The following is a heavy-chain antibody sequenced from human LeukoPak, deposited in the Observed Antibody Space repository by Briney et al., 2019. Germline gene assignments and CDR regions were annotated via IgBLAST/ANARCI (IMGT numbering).Heavy chain of an antibody. CDR2: ISGSGGTT. V-gene: IGHV3-23*01. Sequence: GGSLRLSCAASGFTFSSFAMSWVRQAPGKGLEWVSTISGSGGTTNYADSVKGRLTFSRDNSKNTLYLQMNSLRAEDTAVYYCTKDLPDYGDYIEGYWGQGTLVTVSS. D-gene: IGHD4-17*01. CDR3: TKDLPDYGDYIEGY. J-gene: IGHJ4*02. CDR1: GFTFSSFA.